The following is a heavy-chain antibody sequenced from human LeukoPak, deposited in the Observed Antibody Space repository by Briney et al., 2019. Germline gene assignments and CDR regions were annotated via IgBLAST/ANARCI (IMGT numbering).Heavy chain of an antibody. J-gene: IGHJ4*02. V-gene: IGHV1-46*01. CDR3: ARDLGDTAMAPDY. D-gene: IGHD5-18*01. Sequence: GASVKVSCKAPGYTFTSYYMHWVRQAPGQGLEWMGIINPSGGSTSYAQKFQGRVTMTRDMSTSTVYMELSSLRSEDTAVYYCARDLGDTAMAPDYWGQGTLVTVSS. CDR2: INPSGGST. CDR1: GYTFTSYY.